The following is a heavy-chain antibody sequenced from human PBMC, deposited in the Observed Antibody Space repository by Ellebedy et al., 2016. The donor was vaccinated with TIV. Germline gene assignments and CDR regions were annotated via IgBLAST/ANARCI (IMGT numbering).Heavy chain of an antibody. V-gene: IGHV3-23*01. D-gene: IGHD6-19*01. CDR1: GFTFRNYA. CDR3: AKELVSRGSLTFDY. CDR2: IGPNNGYT. J-gene: IGHJ4*02. Sequence: GESLKISCAASGFTFRNYAMAWVRQAPGKGLEWVSAIGPNNGYTFYIDSVGGRFTISRDKSKNTLYLQMDSLRVEDTAVYYCAKELVSRGSLTFDYWGQGAQVTVSS.